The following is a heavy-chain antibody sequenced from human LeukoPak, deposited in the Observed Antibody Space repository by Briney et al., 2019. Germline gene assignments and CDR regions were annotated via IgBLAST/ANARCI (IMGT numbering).Heavy chain of an antibody. D-gene: IGHD6-19*01. Sequence: SETLSLTCTVSGGSISSNYWSWIRQPPGKGPEWIGYIYNSGSTNYNPSLKSRVTISIDTSKNQFSLKLNSVTAADTAVYYCAAESERWLSRSWGQGTLVTVSS. J-gene: IGHJ4*02. CDR3: AAESERWLSRS. CDR1: GGSISSNY. V-gene: IGHV4-59*01. CDR2: IYNSGST.